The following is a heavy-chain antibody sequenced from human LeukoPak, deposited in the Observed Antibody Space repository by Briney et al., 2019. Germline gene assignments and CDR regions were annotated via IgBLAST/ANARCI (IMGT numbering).Heavy chain of an antibody. Sequence: GASVKVSCKASGYTFTSYYMHWVRQAPGQGLEGMGRINPSGGSTSYAQKFQGKVTMTRDTSTSTVYMELSSLRSEDTAVYYCARGLLGDYGDYVPFFDPWGQGTLVTVSS. D-gene: IGHD4-17*01. CDR3: ARGLLGDYGDYVPFFDP. CDR2: INPSGGST. J-gene: IGHJ5*02. CDR1: GYTFTSYY. V-gene: IGHV1-46*01.